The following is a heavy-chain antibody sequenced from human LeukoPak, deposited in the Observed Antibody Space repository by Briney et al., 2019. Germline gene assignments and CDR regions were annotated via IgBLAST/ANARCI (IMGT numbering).Heavy chain of an antibody. J-gene: IGHJ5*02. CDR3: ARAIKRFGEKGPYFDP. D-gene: IGHD3-10*01. V-gene: IGHV4-61*02. CDR2: IYTSGST. Sequence: SQTLSLTCTVSGGSISSGSYYWSWIRQPAGKGLEWIGRIYTSGSTNYNPSLKSRVTISVDTSKTQFSLKLSSVTAADTAVYYCARAIKRFGEKGPYFDPWGQGTLVTVSS. CDR1: GGSISSGSYY.